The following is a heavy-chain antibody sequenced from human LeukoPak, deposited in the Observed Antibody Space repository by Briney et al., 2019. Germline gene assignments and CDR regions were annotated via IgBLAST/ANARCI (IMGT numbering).Heavy chain of an antibody. V-gene: IGHV3-53*01. Sequence: GGSLRLSCAASGFTVSSNYMNWVRQAPGKGLEWVSIIYSGGSTFYADSVKGRFTISRDNSKNTLFLQMNSLRAEDTAVYYCARSNDAFDIWGQGTTVTVSS. D-gene: IGHD5/OR15-5a*01. CDR2: IYSGGST. CDR3: ARSNDAFDI. CDR1: GFTVSSNY. J-gene: IGHJ3*02.